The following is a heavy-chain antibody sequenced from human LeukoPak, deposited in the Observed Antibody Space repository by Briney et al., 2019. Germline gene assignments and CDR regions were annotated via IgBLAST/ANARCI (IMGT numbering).Heavy chain of an antibody. CDR3: ATDGSDCSGGSCYSYGMDV. CDR1: GYTLTELS. J-gene: IGHJ6*04. V-gene: IGHV1-24*01. Sequence: ASVTVSCKVSGYTLTELSMHWVRQAPGKGLEWMGGFDPEDGETIYAQKFQDRVTMTEDTSTDTAYMELSSLRSEDTAVYYCATDGSDCSGGSCYSYGMDVWGKGTTVTVSS. D-gene: IGHD2-15*01. CDR2: FDPEDGET.